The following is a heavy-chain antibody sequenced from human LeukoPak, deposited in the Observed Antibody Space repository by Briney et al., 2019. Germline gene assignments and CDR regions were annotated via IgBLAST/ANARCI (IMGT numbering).Heavy chain of an antibody. CDR2: IYTSGST. CDR3: AREDGYKWGYFDY. V-gene: IGHV4-61*02. J-gene: IGHJ4*02. Sequence: SETLSLTCTVSGGSISSGSYYWIWIRQPAGKGLEWIGRIYTSGSTNYNPSLKSRVTISVDTSKNQCSLKLSSVTAADTAVYYCAREDGYKWGYFDYWGQGTLVTVSS. D-gene: IGHD5-24*01. CDR1: GGSISSGSYY.